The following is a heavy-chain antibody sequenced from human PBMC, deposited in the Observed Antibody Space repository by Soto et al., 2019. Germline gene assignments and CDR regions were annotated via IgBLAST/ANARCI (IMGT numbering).Heavy chain of an antibody. CDR1: GFTFSSYG. J-gene: IGHJ6*02. CDR3: AKDDQLFITIFGVVDSDYYYGMDV. Sequence: GGSLRLSCAASGFTFSSYGMHWVRQAPGKGLEWVAVISYDGSNKYYADSVKGRFTISRDNSKNTLYLQMNSLRAEDTAVYYCAKDDQLFITIFGVVDSDYYYGMDVWGQGTTVTVSS. CDR2: ISYDGSNK. V-gene: IGHV3-30*18. D-gene: IGHD3-3*01.